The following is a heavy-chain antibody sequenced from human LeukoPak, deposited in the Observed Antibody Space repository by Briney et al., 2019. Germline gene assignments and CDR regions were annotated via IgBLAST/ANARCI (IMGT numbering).Heavy chain of an antibody. J-gene: IGHJ4*02. CDR2: FDPEDGVT. CDR3: ATWNDFWSGYLDY. V-gene: IGHV1-24*01. D-gene: IGHD3-3*01. CDR1: GYTLTELS. Sequence: GASVKVSCKVSGYTLTELSMHWVRQAPGKGLEWMGGFDPEDGVTIYAQKFQGRVTMTEDTSTDTAYMELSSLRSEDTAVYYCATWNDFWSGYLDYWGQGTLVTVSS.